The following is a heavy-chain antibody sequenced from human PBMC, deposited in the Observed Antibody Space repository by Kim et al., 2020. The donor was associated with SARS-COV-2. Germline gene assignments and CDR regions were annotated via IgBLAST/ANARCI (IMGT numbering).Heavy chain of an antibody. D-gene: IGHD3-10*01. CDR3: ARDLSGGGYYYYYGMDV. J-gene: IGHJ6*02. V-gene: IGHV1-3*01. Sequence: QGRVTMTRDTSASTAYMELSSLRSEDTAVYYCARDLSGGGYYYYYGMDVWGQGTTVTVSS.